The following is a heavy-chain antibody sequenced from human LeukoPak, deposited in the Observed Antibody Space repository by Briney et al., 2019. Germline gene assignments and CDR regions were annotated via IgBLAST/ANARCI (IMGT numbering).Heavy chain of an antibody. CDR2: ISYDGSNK. V-gene: IGHV3-30*18. D-gene: IGHD1-26*01. Sequence: GGSLRLSCAASGFTFSTYGMHWVRQAPGKGLEWVAVISYDGSNKYYADSVKGRFTISRDNSKNTLYLQMNSLRAEDTAVYYCAKDRGTTMPPLWGQGTLVTVSS. CDR1: GFTFSTYG. J-gene: IGHJ4*02. CDR3: AKDRGTTMPPL.